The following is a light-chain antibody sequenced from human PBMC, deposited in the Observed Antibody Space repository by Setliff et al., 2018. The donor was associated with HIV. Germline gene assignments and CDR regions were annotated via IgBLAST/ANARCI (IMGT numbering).Light chain of an antibody. CDR2: DVN. J-gene: IGLJ2*01. CDR3: SSYTSSSTLL. V-gene: IGLV2-14*03. Sequence: QSALTQPASVSGSPGQSITISCTGTSSDVGGYNYVSWYQLHPGKAPRLMIYDVNKRPSGVSNRFSGSKSDNTVSLTISGLRAEDEADYYCSSYTSSSTLLFGGGTKVTVL. CDR1: SSDVGGYNY.